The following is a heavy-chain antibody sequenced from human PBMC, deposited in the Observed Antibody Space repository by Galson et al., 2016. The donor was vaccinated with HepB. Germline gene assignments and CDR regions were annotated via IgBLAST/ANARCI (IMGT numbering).Heavy chain of an antibody. V-gene: IGHV1-46*01. CDR1: GYTFTSYY. CDR3: ARSSDCSGASCKISWYHYYGMGV. J-gene: IGHJ6*02. D-gene: IGHD2-15*01. Sequence: SVKVSCKASGYTFTSYYIHWVRQAPGQGLEWMGVITPGGGDTTYAQRFQGRVIMTRDTSTSTVYVELSSLRSEDTAVYYCARSSDCSGASCKISWYHYYGMGVWGQGTTVIVSS. CDR2: ITPGGGDT.